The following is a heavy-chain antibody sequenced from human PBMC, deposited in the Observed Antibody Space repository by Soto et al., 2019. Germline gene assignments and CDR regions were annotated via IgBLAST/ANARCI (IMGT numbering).Heavy chain of an antibody. CDR3: TREGLLSFGECSYGMDV. D-gene: IGHD3-10*01. CDR1: GFNFGDYT. J-gene: IGHJ6*01. CDR2: IRSKPYGGTT. V-gene: IGHV3-49*04. Sequence: EVQLVESGGGLIQPGRSLRVSCTASGFNFGDYTISWVRQAPGKGLEWIGFIRSKPYGGTTEYVTSVKGRFTISRDDSKSIAYLQMNSLKTEYTAVYYCTREGLLSFGECSYGMDVW.